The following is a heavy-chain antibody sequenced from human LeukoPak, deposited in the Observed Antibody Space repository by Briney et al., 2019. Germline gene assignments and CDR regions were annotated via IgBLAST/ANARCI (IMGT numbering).Heavy chain of an antibody. CDR3: ARTSMGYDSILNWFDP. J-gene: IGHJ5*02. Sequence: SETLSLTCAVSGVSISSYYWSWIRQPAGKGLEWIGRIHSSGSTNYNPSLKSRVTMSVDTSKNQFSLKLSSVTAADTAVYYCARTSMGYDSILNWFDPWGQGTLVTVSS. CDR2: IHSSGST. D-gene: IGHD3-22*01. CDR1: GVSISSYY. V-gene: IGHV4-4*07.